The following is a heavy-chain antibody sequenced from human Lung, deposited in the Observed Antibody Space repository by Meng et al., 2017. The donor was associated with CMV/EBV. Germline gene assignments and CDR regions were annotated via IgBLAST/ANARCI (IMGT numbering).Heavy chain of an antibody. CDR3: AKPRSGFVVVPAAIDS. D-gene: IGHD2-2*01. V-gene: IGHV3-30*04. CDR1: GFPFSGHA. Sequence: GGSXRLXCAASGFPFSGHAMHWVRQAPGKGLEWVALMSYDGSKTFYADFVKGRFTISRDNSRNTLYLQMSGLRTDDTAVYYCAKPRSGFVVVPAAIDSWGQGTXVTVSS. J-gene: IGHJ4*02. CDR2: MSYDGSKT.